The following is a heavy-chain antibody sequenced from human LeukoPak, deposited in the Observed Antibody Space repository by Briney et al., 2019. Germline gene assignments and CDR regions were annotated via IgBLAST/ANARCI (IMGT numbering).Heavy chain of an antibody. D-gene: IGHD4-17*01. Sequence: GGSLRLSCAASGFTFSSYAMSWVRQAPGKGLEWVSVISGSGGSTYYADSVKGRFTVSRDNSKNTLYLQMSSLRAEDTAVYYCAKENYGDSTGGRFQHWGQGTLVAVSS. V-gene: IGHV3-23*01. CDR3: AKENYGDSTGGRFQH. CDR2: ISGSGGST. CDR1: GFTFSSYA. J-gene: IGHJ1*01.